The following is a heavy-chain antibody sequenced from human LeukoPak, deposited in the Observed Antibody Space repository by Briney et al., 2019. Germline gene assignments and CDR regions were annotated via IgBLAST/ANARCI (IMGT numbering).Heavy chain of an antibody. V-gene: IGHV3-48*03. CDR1: GFTFSRYE. CDR2: ITSSGSSI. CDR3: AKAKVAAATQVGFFDY. J-gene: IGHJ4*02. D-gene: IGHD2-15*01. Sequence: GGSLRLSCAASGFTFSRYEMNWVRQAPGKGLEWVSYITSSGSSIYYADSVKGRFTTSRDNAKNSLYLQMSSLRAEDTAVYYCAKAKVAAATQVGFFDYWGQGALVTVSS.